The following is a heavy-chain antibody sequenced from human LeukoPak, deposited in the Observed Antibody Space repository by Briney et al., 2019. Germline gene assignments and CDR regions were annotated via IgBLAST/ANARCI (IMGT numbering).Heavy chain of an antibody. Sequence: GGSLTLSCAASGFTVSSNYMSWLRHATGEGLEWGSFIYRGGSTYYADFVKGRFTISRANSKNTLYVQMNRLRGEDTGVYYLGNPYSGCYQWGYWGQGTLVTVSS. CDR3: GNPYSGCYQWGY. J-gene: IGHJ4*02. D-gene: IGHD6-6*01. CDR2: IYRGGST. CDR1: GFTVSSNY. V-gene: IGHV3-53*01.